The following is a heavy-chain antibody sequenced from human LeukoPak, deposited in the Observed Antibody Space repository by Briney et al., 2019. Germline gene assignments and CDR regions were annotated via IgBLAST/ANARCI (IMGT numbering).Heavy chain of an antibody. CDR3: AKGSRGSYDY. J-gene: IGHJ4*02. D-gene: IGHD1-26*01. V-gene: IGHV3-23*01. CDR2: IIDSGINT. Sequence: GGSLRLSCAASGFTFNSYAMTWVRQAPGKGLEWVSSIIDSGINTYYGDSVKGRFTISRDNSKNTLYLQMNSLRAEDTAVYYCAKGSRGSYDYWGQGTLVTVSS. CDR1: GFTFNSYA.